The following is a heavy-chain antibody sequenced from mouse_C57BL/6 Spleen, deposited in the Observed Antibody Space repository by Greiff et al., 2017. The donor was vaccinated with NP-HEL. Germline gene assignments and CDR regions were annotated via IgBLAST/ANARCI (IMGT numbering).Heavy chain of an antibody. CDR3: ARDYGSSYGDY. V-gene: IGHV1-50*01. Sequence: QVQLQQPGAELVKPGASVKLSCKASGYTFTSYWMQWVKQRPGQGLEWIGEIDPSDSYTNYNQKFKGKATLTVDTSSSTAYMQLSSLPSEDSAVYYCARDYGSSYGDYWGQGTTLTVSS. J-gene: IGHJ2*01. CDR1: GYTFTSYW. D-gene: IGHD1-1*01. CDR2: IDPSDSYT.